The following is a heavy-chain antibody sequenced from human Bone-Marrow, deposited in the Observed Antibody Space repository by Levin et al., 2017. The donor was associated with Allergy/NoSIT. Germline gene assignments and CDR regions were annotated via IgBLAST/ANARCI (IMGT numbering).Heavy chain of an antibody. D-gene: IGHD6-13*01. CDR1: GITFSKYW. J-gene: IGHJ4*02. CDR2: IKPDGSEK. CDR3: ARGGYTSSWYWIY. V-gene: IGHV3-7*03. Sequence: GESLKISCAASGITFSKYWMTWVRQAPGKGLEWVANIKPDGSEKYYMDSVRGRFTISRDNAKNSLYLQMSSLRADDTAVYYCARGGYTSSWYWIYWGQGSLVIVSS.